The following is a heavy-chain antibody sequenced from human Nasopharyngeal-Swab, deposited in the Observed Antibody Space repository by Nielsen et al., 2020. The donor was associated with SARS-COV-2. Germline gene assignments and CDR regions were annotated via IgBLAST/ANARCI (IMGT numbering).Heavy chain of an antibody. CDR3: ASSSGWYSG. D-gene: IGHD6-19*01. J-gene: IGHJ4*02. Sequence: WIRQPPGKGLEYVSAISSNGGSTYYADSVKGRFTISRDNSKNTLYLQMSSLRAEDTAVYYCASSSGWYSGWGQGTLVTVSS. CDR2: ISSNGGST. V-gene: IGHV3-64D*06.